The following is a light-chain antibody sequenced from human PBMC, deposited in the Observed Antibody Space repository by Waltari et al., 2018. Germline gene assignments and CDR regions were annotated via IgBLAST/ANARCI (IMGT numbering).Light chain of an antibody. CDR1: QTILYNSNDKNY. V-gene: IGKV4-1*01. CDR3: QQYYSRRT. CDR2: WAS. Sequence: IVMTQSADSLSVSLGERATTNCKSSQTILYNSNDKNYLAWYQQKPGQPPRLLIYWASTRESGVPDRFSGSGSGTDFTLTISNLQAEDVAVYYCQQYYSRRTFGQGTKVEI. J-gene: IGKJ1*01.